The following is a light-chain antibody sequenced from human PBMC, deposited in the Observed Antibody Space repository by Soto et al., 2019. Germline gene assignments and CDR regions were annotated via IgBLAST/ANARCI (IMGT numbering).Light chain of an antibody. CDR3: SSYGGSTVV. Sequence: QSALTQPPSASGSPGQSVTISCTGTSSDVGGYNFVSWYQQHPAKAPKVMIYEVSKRPSGVPDRFSGSKSANTASLTVSGLQAEDEADYYCSSYGGSTVVFGGGTKLTVL. CDR2: EVS. CDR1: SSDVGGYNF. J-gene: IGLJ2*01. V-gene: IGLV2-8*01.